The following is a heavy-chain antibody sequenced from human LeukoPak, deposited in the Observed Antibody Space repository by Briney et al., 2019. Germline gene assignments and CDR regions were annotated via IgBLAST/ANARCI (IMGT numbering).Heavy chain of an antibody. CDR1: GFSISTSGVG. CDR2: IYWDDDK. Sequence: SGPTLVNPHRPSRCSFSGFSISTSGVGVGWIRQPPGKALEWLVFIYWDDDKRYSPSLKSRLSIIKDTAKNQVVLTTTNMDPVDTGTYYCAHRGIQNFAWDLGYFDYWGQGILVTVSS. J-gene: IGHJ4*02. V-gene: IGHV2-5*02. D-gene: IGHD3-9*01. CDR3: AHRGIQNFAWDLGYFDY.